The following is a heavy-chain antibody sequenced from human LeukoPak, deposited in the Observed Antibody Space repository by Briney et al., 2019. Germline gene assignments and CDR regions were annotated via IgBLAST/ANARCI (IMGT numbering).Heavy chain of an antibody. CDR3: ASLRHSSSRPNYYYYYMDV. J-gene: IGHJ6*03. V-gene: IGHV4-34*01. Sequence: PPETLSLTCAVYGGSFSGYYWSWIRQPPGKGLEWIGEINHSGSTNYNPSLKSRVTISVDTSKNQFSLKLSSVTAADTAVYYCASLRHSSSRPNYYYYYMDVWGKGTTVTVSS. CDR2: INHSGST. CDR1: GGSFSGYY. D-gene: IGHD6-6*01.